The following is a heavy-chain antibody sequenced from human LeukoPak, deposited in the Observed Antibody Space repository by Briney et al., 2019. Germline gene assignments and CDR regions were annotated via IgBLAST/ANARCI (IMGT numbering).Heavy chain of an antibody. J-gene: IGHJ5*02. CDR3: ARKLSPGVSSSARGTIWFDP. D-gene: IGHD6-6*01. CDR1: GGSISSSSYY. Sequence: SETLSLTCTVSGGSISSSSYYWGWIRQPPGKGLEWIGSIYYSGSTYYNPSLKSRVTISVDTSKNQFSLKLSSVTAADTAVYYCARKLSPGVSSSARGTIWFDPWGQGTLVTVSS. V-gene: IGHV4-39*07. CDR2: IYYSGST.